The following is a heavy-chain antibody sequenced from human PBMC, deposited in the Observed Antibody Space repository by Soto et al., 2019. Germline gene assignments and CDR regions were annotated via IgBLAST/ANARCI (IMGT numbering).Heavy chain of an antibody. CDR2: IRYDGRNE. CDR3: ARDDIGPDNAFDV. J-gene: IGHJ3*01. V-gene: IGHV3-33*01. CDR1: GFTFSSYG. D-gene: IGHD1-1*01. Sequence: GGSLRLSCAASGFTFSSYGMHWVRQVSGKGLEWVAVIRYDGRNENYADNVRGRLTISRDNSKNTLYLQMDSLRVEDTAVYYCARDDIGPDNAFDVWGQGTMVTVSS.